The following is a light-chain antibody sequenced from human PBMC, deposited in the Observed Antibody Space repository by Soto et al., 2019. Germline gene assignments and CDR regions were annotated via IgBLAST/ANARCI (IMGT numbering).Light chain of an antibody. V-gene: IGKV1-6*01. J-gene: IGKJ2*01. Sequence: AIQMTQSPSSLSASVGARVTITCRASHVIRNDLGWYQQKPGKAPKLLIYAASSLQSGGPSRFSGSGSGTDFTLTISSLQPEDFATYYCLQDYNYPPTFGQGTKLEIK. CDR2: AAS. CDR3: LQDYNYPPT. CDR1: HVIRND.